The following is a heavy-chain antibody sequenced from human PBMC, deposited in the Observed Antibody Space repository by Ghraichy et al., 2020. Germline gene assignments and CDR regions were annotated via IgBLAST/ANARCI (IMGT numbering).Heavy chain of an antibody. CDR2: IDPTGGDP. Sequence: GGSLRLSCAASGFSFSSNYMMWVRQAPGKGLEWVSNIDPTGGDPNYADSVKGRFTISRDNSKNSLYLQMNSLRVEDTAIYYCAPRLWTAYYSVGFDYWGQGALVTVSS. J-gene: IGHJ4*02. D-gene: IGHD3/OR15-3a*01. V-gene: IGHV3-23*01. CDR1: GFSFSSNY. CDR3: APRLWTAYYSVGFDY.